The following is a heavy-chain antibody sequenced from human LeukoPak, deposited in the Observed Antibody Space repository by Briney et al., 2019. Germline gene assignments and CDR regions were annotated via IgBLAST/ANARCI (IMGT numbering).Heavy chain of an antibody. J-gene: IGHJ4*02. V-gene: IGHV3-23*01. Sequence: GGSLRLSCVASGFTFSNYAMSWVRQAPGKRLEWVSAVTGSGGSTYYAGSVKGRFTISRDNSRNTLFLQMNSLRAEDTAIYYCAKWGDFDILTGYYVSDFWGQGTLVTVSS. CDR3: AKWGDFDILTGYYVSDF. CDR2: VTGSGGST. D-gene: IGHD3-9*01. CDR1: GFTFSNYA.